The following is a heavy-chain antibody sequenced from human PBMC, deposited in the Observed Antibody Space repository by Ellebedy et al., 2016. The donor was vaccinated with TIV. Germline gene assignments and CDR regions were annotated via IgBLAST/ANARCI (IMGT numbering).Heavy chain of an antibody. V-gene: IGHV3-23*01. CDR2: ISGSGGST. J-gene: IGHJ4*02. Sequence: GGSLRLSXAASGFTFSSYAMSWVRQAPGKGLEWVSAISGSGGSTYYADSVKGRFTISRDNSKNTLYLQMNSLKAEDTAVYYCAKDPGEWELRDDYWGQGTLVTVSS. D-gene: IGHD1-26*01. CDR1: GFTFSSYA. CDR3: AKDPGEWELRDDY.